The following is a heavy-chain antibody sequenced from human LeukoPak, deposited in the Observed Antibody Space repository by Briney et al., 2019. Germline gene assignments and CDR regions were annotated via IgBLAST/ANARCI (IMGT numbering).Heavy chain of an antibody. J-gene: IGHJ4*02. Sequence: PGGSLRLSCVGSGLTFSGFELNWVRQPPGKGLEWVSYIRDDGSTTTYADSVKGRFVISRDNTKNLVYLQINSLRAEDSAFYYCPRDLNWGFDYWGQGALVTVSS. D-gene: IGHD7-27*01. CDR2: IRDDGSTT. CDR3: PRDLNWGFDY. V-gene: IGHV3-48*03. CDR1: GLTFSGFE.